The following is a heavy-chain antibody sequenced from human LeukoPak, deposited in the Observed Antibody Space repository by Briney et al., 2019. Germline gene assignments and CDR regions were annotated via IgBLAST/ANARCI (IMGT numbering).Heavy chain of an antibody. CDR3: ARGLLWDSSTDY. CDR2: MNPNSGKK. V-gene: IGHV1-8*01. D-gene: IGHD1-26*01. CDR1: GYTFTSYD. J-gene: IGHJ4*02. Sequence: ASVKVSCKASGYTFTSYDINWVRQATGHGLEWMGCMNPNSGKKGYAKKFQGRVTMTRNTSISIAYMELSSLRSEDKAVYYCARGLLWDSSTDYWGQGTLLTVSS.